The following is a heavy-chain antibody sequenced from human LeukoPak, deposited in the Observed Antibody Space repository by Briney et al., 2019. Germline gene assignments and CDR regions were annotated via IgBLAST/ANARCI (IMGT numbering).Heavy chain of an antibody. V-gene: IGHV1-69*04. J-gene: IGHJ6*02. CDR1: GGTFSSYA. Sequence: SVRVSCKASGGTFSSYAISWVRQAPGQGLEWMGRIIPIFGIANYAQKFQGRVTITADKSTSTAYMELSSLRSEDTAVYYCATGAGFWSGYSYYGMDVWGQGTTVTVSS. D-gene: IGHD3-3*01. CDR3: ATGAGFWSGYSYYGMDV. CDR2: IIPIFGIA.